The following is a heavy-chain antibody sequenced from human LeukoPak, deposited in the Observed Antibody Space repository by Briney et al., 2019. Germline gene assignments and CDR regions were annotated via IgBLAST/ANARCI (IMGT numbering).Heavy chain of an antibody. CDR1: GFTFSSYA. J-gene: IGHJ5*02. V-gene: IGHV3-23*01. CDR3: ANRYYDSSPFDP. D-gene: IGHD3-22*01. CDR2: ITTSGGST. Sequence: PGGSLRLSCAASGFTFSSYAMSWVRQAPGKGLEWVAAITTSGGSTNYADSVKGRFTISRDSSKSTLYLQMNSLRAEDTALYYCANRYYDSSPFDPWGQGTLVTVSS.